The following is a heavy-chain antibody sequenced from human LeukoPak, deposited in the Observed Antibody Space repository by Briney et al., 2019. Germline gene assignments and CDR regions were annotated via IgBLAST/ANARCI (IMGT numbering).Heavy chain of an antibody. Sequence: SETLSLTCTVSGYSISNGYYWGWIRQPPGKGLEWIGSVHHSGSTYYNPSLKSRVTISVDTSKNQFSLKLTSVTAADTAVYYCARGRGSYYYYFDYWGQGTLVTVSS. CDR2: VHHSGST. CDR1: GYSISNGYY. D-gene: IGHD1-26*01. J-gene: IGHJ4*02. CDR3: ARGRGSYYYYFDY. V-gene: IGHV4-38-2*02.